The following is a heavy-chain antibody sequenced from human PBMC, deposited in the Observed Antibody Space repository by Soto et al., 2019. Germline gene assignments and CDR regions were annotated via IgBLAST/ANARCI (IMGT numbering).Heavy chain of an antibody. CDR2: IIPIFGTA. CDR1: GGTLSSYA. D-gene: IGHD3-22*01. Sequence: QVQLVQSGAEVKKPGSSEKVSCKPSGGTLSSYAISWVRQAPGQGLEWMGGIIPIFGTANYAQKFQGRVTITADQSTSTACMELSSLRSEDTAVYYCARDRDPDSSGHTGMDVWGEGPTVTVSS. CDR3: ARDRDPDSSGHTGMDV. J-gene: IGHJ6*04. V-gene: IGHV1-69*01.